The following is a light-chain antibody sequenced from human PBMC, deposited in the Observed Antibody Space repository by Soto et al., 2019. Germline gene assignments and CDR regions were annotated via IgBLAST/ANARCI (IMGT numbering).Light chain of an antibody. V-gene: IGKV3-20*01. J-gene: IGKJ2*01. Sequence: VLTQSPGTLSLSPGERATLSCRASQTVTSEYLAWYPQKPGQAPRLLIYGASSMATGIPDRFSGSGYGTDFPLTISRLEPEDFAVYSCQQYGNSPPTFGQGTKLEI. CDR3: QQYGNSPPT. CDR2: GAS. CDR1: QTVTSEY.